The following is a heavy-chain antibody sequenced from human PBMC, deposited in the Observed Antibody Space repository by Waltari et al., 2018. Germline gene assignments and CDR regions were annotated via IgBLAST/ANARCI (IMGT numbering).Heavy chain of an antibody. Sequence: QVQLVQSGAEVKKPGSSVKVSCKASGGTFSSYAISWVRQAPGQGLEWMGGIIPIVGTANDAQKFQGRVTITADESTSTAYMELSSLRSEDTAVYYCARSKYYDFWSGQYYFDYCGQGTLVTVSS. CDR3: ARSKYYDFWSGQYYFDY. J-gene: IGHJ4*02. CDR1: GGTFSSYA. V-gene: IGHV1-69*01. CDR2: IIPIVGTA. D-gene: IGHD3-3*01.